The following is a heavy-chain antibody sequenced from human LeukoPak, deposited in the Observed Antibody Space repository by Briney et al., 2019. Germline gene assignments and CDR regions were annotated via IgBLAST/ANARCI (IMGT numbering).Heavy chain of an antibody. Sequence: GTSVKVSCKPSGCTFTCSVVQWVRPARGQRLEWIGWIDHGSGCTNYAQKFQARVTITRDMSTSTAYMELSSLRTEDTAVYYCTADYDYYGSGSYYSNYYDGMDFWGKGTTVTVSS. CDR3: TADYDYYGSGSYYSNYYDGMDF. CDR2: IDHGSGCT. D-gene: IGHD3-10*01. CDR1: GCTFTCSV. J-gene: IGHJ6*04. V-gene: IGHV1-58*01.